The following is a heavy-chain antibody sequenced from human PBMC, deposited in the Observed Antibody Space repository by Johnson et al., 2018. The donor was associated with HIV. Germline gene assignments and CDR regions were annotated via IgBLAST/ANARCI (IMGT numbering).Heavy chain of an antibody. Sequence: QVQLVESGGGVVQPGRSLRLSCAASGFTFSSYGMYWVRQAPGKGLEWVAVIWYDGSNKYYADSVKGRFTISRDNSKNTLYLQMNSLRAEDTAVYYCAKDRAIYSSRAVVAFDIWGQGTMVTVSS. J-gene: IGHJ3*02. D-gene: IGHD6-13*01. CDR1: GFTFSSYG. CDR2: IWYDGSNK. CDR3: AKDRAIYSSRAVVAFDI. V-gene: IGHV3-33*06.